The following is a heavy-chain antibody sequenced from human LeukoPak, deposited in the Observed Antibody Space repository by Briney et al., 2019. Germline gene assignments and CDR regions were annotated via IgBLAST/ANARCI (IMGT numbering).Heavy chain of an antibody. D-gene: IGHD3-10*01. Sequence: GGSLRLSCAASGFTFGSYAMSWVRQAPGEGLEWVSSISDIGGNTYYADSVKGRFTISRDNSKNTLYLQMNSLRAGDTAVYYCARHYGSGTYYNYLDYWGQGTLVTVSS. CDR3: ARHYGSGTYYNYLDY. V-gene: IGHV3-23*01. CDR1: GFTFGSYA. J-gene: IGHJ4*02. CDR2: ISDIGGNT.